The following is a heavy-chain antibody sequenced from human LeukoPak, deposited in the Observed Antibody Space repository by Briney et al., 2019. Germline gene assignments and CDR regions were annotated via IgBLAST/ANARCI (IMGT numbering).Heavy chain of an antibody. Sequence: GGSLRLSCAASGFTDSSNYMSWVRQSPGKGLEWVSLIYTGGNTYYADSVKGRFTLSRDNSKNTVYLQMSSLRVEDTAVYFCASISDLLYYFDSWGQGTLVTVSS. CDR3: ASISDLLYYFDS. CDR1: GFTDSSNY. V-gene: IGHV3-66*01. J-gene: IGHJ4*02. CDR2: IYTGGNT.